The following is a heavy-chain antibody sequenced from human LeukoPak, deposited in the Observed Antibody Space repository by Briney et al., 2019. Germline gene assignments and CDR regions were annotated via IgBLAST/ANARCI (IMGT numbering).Heavy chain of an antibody. D-gene: IGHD3-10*01. V-gene: IGHV3-23*01. CDR1: GFTSSNYA. Sequence: GGSLRLSCAASGFTSSNYAMSWVRQAAGKGLGWVSTISDSGGSTYYADSVKGRFAISRDNYKNTLYLQMDSLRAEDAAIYYCAKVPYSDYGSGRPPFMDVWGQGTTVAVSS. J-gene: IGHJ6*02. CDR2: ISDSGGST. CDR3: AKVPYSDYGSGRPPFMDV.